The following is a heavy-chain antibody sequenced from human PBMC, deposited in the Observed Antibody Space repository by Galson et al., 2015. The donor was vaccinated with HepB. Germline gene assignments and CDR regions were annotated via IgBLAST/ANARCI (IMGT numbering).Heavy chain of an antibody. CDR3: VKVWLHWNDALDY. J-gene: IGHJ4*02. Sequence: SLRLSCAASGFTFSSYAMHWVRQAPGKGLEYVSAISSNGGSTYYADSVKGRFTISRDNSKNTLYLQMSSLRAEDTAVYYCVKVWLHWNDALDYWGQGTLVTVSS. CDR1: GFTFSSYA. D-gene: IGHD1-1*01. CDR2: ISSNGGST. V-gene: IGHV3-64D*06.